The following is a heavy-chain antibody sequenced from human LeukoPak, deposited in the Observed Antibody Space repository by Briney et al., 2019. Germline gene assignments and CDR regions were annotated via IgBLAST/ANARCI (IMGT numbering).Heavy chain of an antibody. CDR2: IYYNGSI. CDR3: ARHKAYGDSYLNWFDP. Sequence: SETLSLTCTVSGGSISSSRYYWGWIRQPPGKGLERTGIIYYNGSIYYTPSLKSRVTISVDTSKNQFSLTLSSVTAADTAVYYCARHKAYGDSYLNWFDPWGQGTLVTVSS. CDR1: GGSISSSRYY. J-gene: IGHJ5*02. V-gene: IGHV4-39*01. D-gene: IGHD4-17*01.